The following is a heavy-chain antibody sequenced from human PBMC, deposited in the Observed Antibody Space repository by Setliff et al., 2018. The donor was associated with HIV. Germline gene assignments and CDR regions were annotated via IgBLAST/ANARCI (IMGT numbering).Heavy chain of an antibody. D-gene: IGHD2-21*01. J-gene: IGHJ4*02. CDR2: INTNTGNP. CDR1: GGSSSTHA. CDR3: VRDKGDSRNFDY. Sequence: ASVKVSCKASGGSSSTHAMNWVRQAPGQGLEWMGRINTNTGNPTYAQGFTGRFVFSLDTSISTAYMEVNTLRAEDTALYYCVRDKGDSRNFDYWGQGTLVTVSS. V-gene: IGHV7-4-1*02.